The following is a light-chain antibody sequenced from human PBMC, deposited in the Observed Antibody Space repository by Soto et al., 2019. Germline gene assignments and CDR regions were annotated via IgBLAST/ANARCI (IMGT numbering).Light chain of an antibody. CDR2: GVS. CDR3: QQYGSSGT. J-gene: IGKJ1*01. CDR1: HSISSSY. V-gene: IGKV3-20*01. Sequence: ETTLTQSPGTLSLSPGERATLFCRASHSISSSYLAWYQQKPGQAPSLLIYGVSRRATGIPDRFSGSGSGTDFTLTISRLEPEDFAVYYCQQYGSSGTVGQGTKVDSK.